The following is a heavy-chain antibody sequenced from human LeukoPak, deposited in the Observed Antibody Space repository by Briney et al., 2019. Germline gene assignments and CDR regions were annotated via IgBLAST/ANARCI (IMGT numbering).Heavy chain of an antibody. CDR1: GFTFTSHG. D-gene: IGHD3-22*01. CDR2: VSYDGSER. Sequence: PGTSLRLSCAASGFTFTSHGMHWVRQAPGKGLEWVAVVSYDGSERYYGDSVKGRFTISRDNTEKTLDLQMNSLRVEDTAVYYCARAYDSSGWYFDLWGRGTLVTVSS. J-gene: IGHJ2*01. CDR3: ARAYDSSGWYFDL. V-gene: IGHV3-30*03.